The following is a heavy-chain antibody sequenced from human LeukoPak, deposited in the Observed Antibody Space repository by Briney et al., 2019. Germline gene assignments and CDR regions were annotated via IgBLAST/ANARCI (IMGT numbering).Heavy chain of an antibody. Sequence: GASVKVSCKVSGYTLTELSMHWVRQAPGQGLEWMGIINPSGGSTSYAQKFQGRVTMTRDTSTSTVYMELSSLRSEDTAVYYCARAPVGIPGADWFDPWGQGTLVTVSS. CDR1: GYTLTELS. CDR2: INPSGGST. V-gene: IGHV1-46*01. J-gene: IGHJ5*02. CDR3: ARAPVGIPGADWFDP. D-gene: IGHD4/OR15-4a*01.